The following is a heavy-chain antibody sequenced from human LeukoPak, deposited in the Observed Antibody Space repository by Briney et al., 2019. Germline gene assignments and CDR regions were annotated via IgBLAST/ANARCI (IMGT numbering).Heavy chain of an antibody. Sequence: SETLSLTCAVYGGSFSGYYWSWIRQPPGKGLEWIGEINHSGSTNYNPSLKSRVTISVDTSKNQFSLKLSSVTAADTAVYYCAQRSVAAAALRDYWGQGTLVTVSS. V-gene: IGHV4-34*01. D-gene: IGHD6-13*01. CDR2: INHSGST. CDR1: GGSFSGYY. CDR3: AQRSVAAAALRDY. J-gene: IGHJ4*02.